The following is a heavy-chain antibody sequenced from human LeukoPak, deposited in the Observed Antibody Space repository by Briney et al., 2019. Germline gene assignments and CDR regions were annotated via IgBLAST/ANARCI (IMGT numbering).Heavy chain of an antibody. CDR2: IIPILGIA. V-gene: IGHV1-69*04. J-gene: IGHJ5*02. D-gene: IGHD2-15*01. CDR3: ARSPMTPPKRFDP. CDR1: GGTFSSYA. Sequence: GSSVKVSCKASGGTFSSYAISWVRQAPGQGLEWMGRIIPILGIANYAQKFQGRVTITADKSTSTAYMELSSLRSEDTAVYYCARSPMTPPKRFDPWGQGTLVTVSS.